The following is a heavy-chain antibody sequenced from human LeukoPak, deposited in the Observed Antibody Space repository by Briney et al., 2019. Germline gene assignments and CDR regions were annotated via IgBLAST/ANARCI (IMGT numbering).Heavy chain of an antibody. Sequence: PSETLSLTCSVSGGSISSSSYYWGWIRQPPGEGLEWIGSIHDSGSTYYNPSLKSRVTISVDTSKNQFSLKLSSVTAADTAVYYCARTRYYYNSRSYGAPYYFDYWGQGTLVTVSS. CDR3: ARTRYYYNSRSYGAPYYFDY. CDR2: IHDSGST. J-gene: IGHJ4*02. CDR1: GGSISSSSYY. V-gene: IGHV4-39*01. D-gene: IGHD3-10*01.